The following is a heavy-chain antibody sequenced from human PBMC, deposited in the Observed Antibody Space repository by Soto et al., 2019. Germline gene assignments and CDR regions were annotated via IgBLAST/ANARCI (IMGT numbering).Heavy chain of an antibody. CDR1: VYSFPIDW. J-gene: IGHJ6*01. V-gene: IGHV5-51*07. D-gene: IGHD2-2*01. Sequence: GEAQTLSCNVCVYSFPIDWSGCVHQIPGKGLEWMGSIYPADSDTRYNPSFQGQVTISADKSIRTAYLGWRRLKASDSGVYYCARVPHSTTSNSDYTSGMDVWGQETTFTVSS. CDR3: ARVPHSTTSNSDYTSGMDV. CDR2: IYPADSDT.